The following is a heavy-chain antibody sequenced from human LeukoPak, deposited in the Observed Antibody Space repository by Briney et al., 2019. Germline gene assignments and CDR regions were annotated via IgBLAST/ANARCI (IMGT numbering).Heavy chain of an antibody. CDR3: ARDRREGYSSSWYGSVYFDY. CDR2: ISSSSSYI. D-gene: IGHD6-13*01. V-gene: IGHV3-21*01. CDR1: GFTFSSYS. J-gene: IGHJ4*02. Sequence: GGSLRLSCAASGFTFSSYSMNWVRQAPGKGLEWVSSISSSSSYIYYADSVKGRFTISRDNAKNSLYLQMNSLRAEDTAVYYCARDRREGYSSSWYGSVYFDYWGQGTLVTVSS.